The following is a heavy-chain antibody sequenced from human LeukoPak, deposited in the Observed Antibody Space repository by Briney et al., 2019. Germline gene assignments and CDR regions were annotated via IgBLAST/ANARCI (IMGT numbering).Heavy chain of an antibody. Sequence: PGGSLRLSCAASGFTFSVYWIYWVRQAPGKGLVWVSRVSGDGNRSTYADSVKGRFTISRDNAKNTVYLQMNSLRAEDTAVYYCARTYCGGDCYGYFQHWGQGTLVTVSS. J-gene: IGHJ1*01. V-gene: IGHV3-74*01. CDR1: GFTFSVYW. D-gene: IGHD2-21*02. CDR2: VSGDGNRS. CDR3: ARTYCGGDCYGYFQH.